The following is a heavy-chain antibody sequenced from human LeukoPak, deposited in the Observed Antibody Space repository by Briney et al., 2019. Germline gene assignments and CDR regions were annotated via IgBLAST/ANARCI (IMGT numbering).Heavy chain of an antibody. D-gene: IGHD2-15*01. CDR3: NVVVAATVLDY. Sequence: ASVKVSCKASGGTFSSYAISWVRQAPGQGLEWMGGIIPIFGTANYAQKFQGGVTITADESTSTAYMELSSLRSEDTAVYYCNVVVAATVLDYWGQGTLVTVSS. CDR2: IIPIFGTA. J-gene: IGHJ4*02. V-gene: IGHV1-69*01. CDR1: GGTFSSYA.